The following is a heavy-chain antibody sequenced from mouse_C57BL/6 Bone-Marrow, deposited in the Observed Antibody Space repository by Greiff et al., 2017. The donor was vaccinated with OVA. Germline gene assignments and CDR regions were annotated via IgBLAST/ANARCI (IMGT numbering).Heavy chain of an antibody. V-gene: IGHV1-64*01. Sequence: QVQLQQPGAELVKPGASVKLSCKASGYTFTSYWMHWVKQRPGQGLEWIGMIHPNSGSTNYNEKFKSKATLTVDKSSSTAYMQLSSLTSEDSAVYYGARSYYSNYVAWFAYWGQGTLVTVSA. CDR1: GYTFTSYW. CDR3: ARSYYSNYVAWFAY. D-gene: IGHD2-5*01. CDR2: IHPNSGST. J-gene: IGHJ3*01.